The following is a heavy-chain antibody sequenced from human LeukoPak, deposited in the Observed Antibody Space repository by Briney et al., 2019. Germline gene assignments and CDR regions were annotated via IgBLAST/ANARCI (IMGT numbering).Heavy chain of an antibody. CDR2: VYYGGNT. Sequence: SETLSLTCSVSGGSISRSSYYWGWIRQPPGKGPEWIGSVYYGGNTYYNPSLKSRVTISVDTSKNQFSLKLSSVTAADTAVYFCARAYSSSWYFNWFDPWGQGTLVTVSS. CDR3: ARAYSSSWYFNWFDP. V-gene: IGHV4-39*01. J-gene: IGHJ5*02. CDR1: GGSISRSSYY. D-gene: IGHD6-13*01.